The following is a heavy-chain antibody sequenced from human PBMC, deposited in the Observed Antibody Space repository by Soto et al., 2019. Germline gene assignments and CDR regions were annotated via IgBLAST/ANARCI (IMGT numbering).Heavy chain of an antibody. CDR3: ARWFTYGNFDYFDY. J-gene: IGHJ4*02. CDR1: GFTFSSYW. Sequence: GGSLRLSCAGSGFTFSSYWMHWFPQAPGKVLMWVSRINSGGGTTTYADSVKGRFTISRDNAKNTLYLQMNGLRAEDTAVYYCARWFTYGNFDYFDYWGQGTQVTVSS. V-gene: IGHV3-74*01. CDR2: INSGGGTT. D-gene: IGHD3-10*01.